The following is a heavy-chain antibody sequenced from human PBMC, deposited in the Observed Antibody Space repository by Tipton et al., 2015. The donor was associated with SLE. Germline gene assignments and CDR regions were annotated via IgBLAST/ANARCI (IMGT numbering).Heavy chain of an antibody. CDR2: IFPRDSDI. J-gene: IGHJ4*02. Sequence: VQLVQSGAEVKKPGESLKISCKGSGYRFTSYWIGWVRHMPGKGLEWMGVIFPRDSDIRYSPSFQGQVTISADKSISTAYLQWSTLKASDTAMYYCTRLNWDAIKTFDYWGQGTLVTVPS. CDR1: GYRFTSYW. D-gene: IGHD1-1*01. V-gene: IGHV5-51*03. CDR3: TRLNWDAIKTFDY.